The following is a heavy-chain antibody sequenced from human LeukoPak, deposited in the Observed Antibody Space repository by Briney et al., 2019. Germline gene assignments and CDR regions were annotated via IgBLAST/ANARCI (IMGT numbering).Heavy chain of an antibody. J-gene: IGHJ4*02. Sequence: GGSLRLSCTVSGFTVSSNSMSWVRQAPGKGLEWVSSISGSGGSPYYADSVKGRFTISRDNSKNTLYLQMNSLRAEDTAVYYCAKGPLLWDWGQGTLVTVSS. CDR3: AKGPLLWD. CDR1: GFTVSSNS. V-gene: IGHV3-23*01. CDR2: ISGSGGSP. D-gene: IGHD2/OR15-2a*01.